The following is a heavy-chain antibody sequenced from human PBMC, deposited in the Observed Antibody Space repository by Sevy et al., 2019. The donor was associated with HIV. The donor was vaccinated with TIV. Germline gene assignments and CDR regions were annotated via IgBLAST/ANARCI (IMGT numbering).Heavy chain of an antibody. CDR1: GFTFSSYG. CDR3: AKDRTPFSGYEYYFDY. J-gene: IGHJ4*02. D-gene: IGHD5-12*01. CDR2: ISYDGSNK. Sequence: GGSLRLSCAASGFTFSSYGMHWVRQAPGKGLEWVAVISYDGSNKDYADSVKGRFTISRDNSKNTLYLQMNSLRAEDTAVYYCAKDRTPFSGYEYYFDYWGQGTLVTVSS. V-gene: IGHV3-30*18.